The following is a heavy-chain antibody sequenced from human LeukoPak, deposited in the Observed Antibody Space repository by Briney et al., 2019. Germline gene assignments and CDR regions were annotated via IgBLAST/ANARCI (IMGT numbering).Heavy chain of an antibody. D-gene: IGHD2/OR15-2a*01. CDR3: AKKYPSSMAPLDY. V-gene: IGHV1-69*01. J-gene: IGHJ4*02. CDR2: IIPIFGTA. Sequence: SVKVSCKASGGTFSSYAISWVRQAPGQGLEWMGGIIPIFGTANYAQKFQGRVTITADESTSTAYMELSSLRSEDTAVYYCAKKYPSSMAPLDYWGQGTLVTVSS. CDR1: GGTFSSYA.